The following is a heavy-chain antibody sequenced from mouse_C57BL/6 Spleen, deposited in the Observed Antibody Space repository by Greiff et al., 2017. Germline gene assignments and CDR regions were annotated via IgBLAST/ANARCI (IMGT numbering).Heavy chain of an antibody. CDR1: GFSFNTYA. J-gene: IGHJ3*01. CDR2: IRSKSNNYAT. D-gene: IGHD2-3*01. CDR3: VRPPYDVYSWFAY. V-gene: IGHV10-1*01. Sequence: GGGLVQPKGSLKLSCAASGFSFNTYAMNWVRQAPGKGLEWVARIRSKSNNYATYYADSVKDRFTISRDDSESMLYLQMNNLKTEDTAMYYCVRPPYDVYSWFAYWGQGTLVTVSA.